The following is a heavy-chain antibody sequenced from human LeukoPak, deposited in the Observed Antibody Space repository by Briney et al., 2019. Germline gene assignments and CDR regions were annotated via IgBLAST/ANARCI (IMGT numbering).Heavy chain of an antibody. Sequence: SETLSLTCTVSGGSISSYYWSWIRQPAGKGLEWIGRIYTSGSTNYNPSLKSRVTMSVDTSQNQFSLKLSSVTAADTAVYYCARDLPYYDFWSGRAFYYYYMDVWGKGTTVTVSS. CDR2: IYTSGST. V-gene: IGHV4-4*07. CDR1: GGSISSYY. J-gene: IGHJ6*03. D-gene: IGHD3-3*01. CDR3: ARDLPYYDFWSGRAFYYYYMDV.